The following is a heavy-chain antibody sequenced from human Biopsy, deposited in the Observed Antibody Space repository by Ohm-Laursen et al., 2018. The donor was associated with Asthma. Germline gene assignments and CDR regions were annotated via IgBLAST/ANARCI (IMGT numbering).Heavy chain of an antibody. Sequence: SLRLSCAASGFSFSYYYMTWMRQAPGKGLEWVSSISSSGSTTYPAESVKGRFTISRDNAQKSLFLQMGGLRAEDTAIYYCARVFESSEWGPFYHFGLDVWGQGTTVGVSS. CDR2: ISSSGSTT. D-gene: IGHD6-25*01. V-gene: IGHV3-11*01. J-gene: IGHJ6*02. CDR3: ARVFESSEWGPFYHFGLDV. CDR1: GFSFSYYY.